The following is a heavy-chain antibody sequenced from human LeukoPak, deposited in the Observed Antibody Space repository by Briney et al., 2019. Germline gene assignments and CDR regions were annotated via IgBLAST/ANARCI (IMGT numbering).Heavy chain of an antibody. CDR3: AKDFDGFSYGIHPP. CDR2: IRNDGKNK. D-gene: IGHD3-10*01. V-gene: IGHV3-30*02. J-gene: IGHJ5*02. CDR1: GFTFSIYG. Sequence: PGGSLRLSCAASGFTFSIYGMHWVRQAPGKGLEWVAFIRNDGKNKYYGGSVKGRITISRDNSQNTLYLQVNSLRAEDTPVYYCAKDFDGFSYGIHPPWRQGTLLTVSS.